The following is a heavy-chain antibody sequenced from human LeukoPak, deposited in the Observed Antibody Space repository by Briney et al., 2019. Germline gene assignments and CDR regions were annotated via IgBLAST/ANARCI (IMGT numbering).Heavy chain of an antibody. D-gene: IGHD3-10*01. CDR2: IYDFGNT. CDR3: ARVWGVNPLSGNYGMDV. Sequence: SETLFLTCTVSGGSIGCGSYYWSWIRQTPGKGLEWIGYIYDFGNTDYNPSLKSRVTISIDRPKNEFSLKLYSVTAADTAVYYCARVWGVNPLSGNYGMDVWGQGTTVTVSS. V-gene: IGHV4-30-2*01. CDR1: GGSIGCGSYY. J-gene: IGHJ6*02.